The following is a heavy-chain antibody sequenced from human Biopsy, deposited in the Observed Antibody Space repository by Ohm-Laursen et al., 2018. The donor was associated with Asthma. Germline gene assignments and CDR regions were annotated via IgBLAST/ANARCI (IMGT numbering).Heavy chain of an antibody. CDR2: ISYDGRNQ. V-gene: IGHV3-30*18. CDR3: AKDVFPGWELRRGPDY. D-gene: IGHD1-26*01. Sequence: SSLRLSCTASGFTFNSYGIHWVRQAPGKGLEWVAIISYDGRNQYTAKSVKGRFTISRDNSRNTLHLQMNSLRAEDTAVYYCAKDVFPGWELRRGPDYWGQGTLVTVSS. J-gene: IGHJ4*02. CDR1: GFTFNSYG.